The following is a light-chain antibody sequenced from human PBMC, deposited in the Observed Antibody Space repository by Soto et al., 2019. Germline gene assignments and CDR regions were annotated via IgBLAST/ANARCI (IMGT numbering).Light chain of an antibody. CDR3: SSYTSSSTLEV. J-gene: IGLJ2*01. CDR2: DVS. Sequence: QSVLTQPASVSGSPGQSITISCTGTSSDVGGYKYVSWYQQYPGKAPKLMIYDVSNRPSGVSNRFSGSKSGNTASLTISGLQAEDEADYYCSSYTSSSTLEVFGGGTKLTVL. V-gene: IGLV2-14*01. CDR1: SSDVGGYKY.